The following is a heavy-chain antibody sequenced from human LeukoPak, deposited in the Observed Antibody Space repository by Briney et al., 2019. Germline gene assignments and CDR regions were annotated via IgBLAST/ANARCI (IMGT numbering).Heavy chain of an antibody. V-gene: IGHV3-48*01. J-gene: IGHJ6*03. CDR3: TRPNSSRGIYMDV. D-gene: IGHD6-13*01. Sequence: PGGSLRLSCAASGFTFSSYSMNWVRQAPGKGLEWVSYISSSGSTIYYADSVKGRFTISRDNSKNTLYLQMNSLKTEDTAVYYCTRPNSSRGIYMDVWGKGTTVTVSS. CDR2: ISSSGSTI. CDR1: GFTFSSYS.